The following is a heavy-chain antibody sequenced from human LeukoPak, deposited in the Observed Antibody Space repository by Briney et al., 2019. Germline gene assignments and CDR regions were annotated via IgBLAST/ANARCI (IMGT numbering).Heavy chain of an antibody. CDR3: ARQSDAGLFDY. J-gene: IGHJ4*02. V-gene: IGHV4-39*01. Sequence: SETLSLTCTVSGGSISSSSYYWGWIRQPPGKGLEWIGSIYYSGSTYYNPSLKSRVTISVDTSKNQFSLKLSSVTAADTAVYYCARQSDAGLFDYWGQGTLVTVSS. D-gene: IGHD2-8*01. CDR1: GGSISSSSYY. CDR2: IYYSGST.